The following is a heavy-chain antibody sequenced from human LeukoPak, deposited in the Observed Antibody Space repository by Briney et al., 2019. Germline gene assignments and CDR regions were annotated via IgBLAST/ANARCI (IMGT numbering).Heavy chain of an antibody. J-gene: IGHJ5*02. D-gene: IGHD3-22*01. Sequence: SVEVSCKASGYTYTGYYMHWVRQAAGQELKGMGWINPYRGGTKYAQKFRGRVTKTSETYISTASMELSKQRADDTAVYFCVRELDKKDYDRSHKFDPGGERTLLTLPS. CDR1: GYTYTGYY. CDR2: INPYRGGT. CDR3: VRELDKKDYDRSHKFDP. V-gene: IGHV1-2*02.